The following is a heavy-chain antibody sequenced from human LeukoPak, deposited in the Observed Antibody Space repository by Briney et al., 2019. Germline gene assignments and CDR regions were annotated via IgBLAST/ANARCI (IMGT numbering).Heavy chain of an antibody. V-gene: IGHV3-23*01. Sequence: GGSLRLSCAVSGITLNNYGMSWVRQAPGKGLEWVAGISDSGGRTNYADSVKVRFTISRDNPKNTLYLQMNSLRAEDTAVYFCAKRGVVIRVILVGFHKEAYYFDSWGQGALVTVSS. CDR2: ISDSGGRT. CDR3: AKRGVVIRVILVGFHKEAYYFDS. D-gene: IGHD3-22*01. J-gene: IGHJ4*02. CDR1: GITLNNYG.